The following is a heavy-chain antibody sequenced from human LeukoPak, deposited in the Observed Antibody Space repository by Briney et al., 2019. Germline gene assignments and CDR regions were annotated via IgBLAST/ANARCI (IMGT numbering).Heavy chain of an antibody. CDR2: IIPIFGTA. Sequence: SVKVSCKASGGTFSNYAISWVRQAPGQGLEWMGGIIPIFGTANYAQKFQGRVTITADKSTSTAYMELSSLRSEDTAVYYCARVVTIFGEDAFDIWGQGTMVTVSS. CDR1: GGTFSNYA. V-gene: IGHV1-69*06. CDR3: ARVVTIFGEDAFDI. J-gene: IGHJ3*02. D-gene: IGHD3-3*01.